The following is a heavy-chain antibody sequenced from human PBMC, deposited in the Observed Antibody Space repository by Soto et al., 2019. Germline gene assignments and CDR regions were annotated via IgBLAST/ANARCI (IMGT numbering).Heavy chain of an antibody. V-gene: IGHV3-21*01. D-gene: IGHD3-3*01. J-gene: IGHJ6*03. CDR2: ISSSSSYI. Sequence: GGSLRLSCAASGFTFSSYSMNWVRQAPGKGLEWVSSISSSSSYIYYADSVKGRFTISRDNAKNSLYLQMNSLRAEDTAVYYCARAPIYDFWSGYYVSYYYMDVWGKGTTVTVSS. CDR1: GFTFSSYS. CDR3: ARAPIYDFWSGYYVSYYYMDV.